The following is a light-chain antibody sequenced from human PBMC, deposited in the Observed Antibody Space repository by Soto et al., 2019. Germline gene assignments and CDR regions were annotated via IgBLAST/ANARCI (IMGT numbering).Light chain of an antibody. CDR3: SSYASGYTLI. J-gene: IGLJ1*01. Sequence: QSVLTQPASVSGSPGQSITISCTGTSTDVGGYNSVSWYQQHPGKAPKLIIYDVTNRPSGISNRFSGSKSGNTASLTISGLQAEDAADYYCSSYASGYTLIFGSGTKVTVL. CDR2: DVT. CDR1: STDVGGYNS. V-gene: IGLV2-14*03.